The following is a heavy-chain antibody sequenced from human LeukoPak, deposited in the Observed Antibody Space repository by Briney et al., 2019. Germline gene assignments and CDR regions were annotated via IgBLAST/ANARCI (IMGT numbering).Heavy chain of an antibody. V-gene: IGHV3-30-3*01. D-gene: IGHD3-22*01. J-gene: IGHJ4*02. CDR1: GFTFSRYA. Sequence: GGSLRLSCAPSGFTFSRYAIHWVRQAPGKGLEWVAVISYDGSNKYYADSVKGRFTISRDSSKNTLYLQMNSLRAEDTAVYYCASHYDTSGYLFFDFRGQGTLVTVSS. CDR3: ASHYDTSGYLFFDF. CDR2: ISYDGSNK.